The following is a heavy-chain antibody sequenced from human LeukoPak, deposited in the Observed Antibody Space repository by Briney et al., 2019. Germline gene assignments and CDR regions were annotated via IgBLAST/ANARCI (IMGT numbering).Heavy chain of an antibody. CDR2: IYPGDSDA. CDR1: GYSFSSHW. Sequence: GESLKISCKGSGYSFSSHWIGWVRQVPGQGLELLGIIYPGDSDARYSPSFQGQVSISADKSISTVYLQWSSLKASDTAMYYCARHTGEGSHFQHWGQGSLVTVSS. V-gene: IGHV5-51*01. CDR3: ARHTGEGSHFQH. J-gene: IGHJ1*01. D-gene: IGHD3-16*01.